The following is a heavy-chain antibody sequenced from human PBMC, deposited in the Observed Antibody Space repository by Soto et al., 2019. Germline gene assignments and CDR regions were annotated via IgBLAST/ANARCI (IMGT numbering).Heavy chain of an antibody. CDR1: GYTFISYD. CDR2: MNPNSGNT. Sequence: QVQLVQSGAEVRKPGASLKVSCKAYGYTFISYDIHWVRQATGQGLAWMGWMNPNSGNTGYAQKFQCRVTMTRNTSISTAYMELSRLRSEDTAVYYCTRGDYIGDYWGQGTLVTVSS. CDR3: TRGDYIGDY. V-gene: IGHV1-8*01. D-gene: IGHD4-4*01. J-gene: IGHJ4*02.